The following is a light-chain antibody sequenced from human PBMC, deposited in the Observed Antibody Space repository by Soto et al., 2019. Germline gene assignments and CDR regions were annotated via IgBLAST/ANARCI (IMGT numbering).Light chain of an antibody. CDR1: QSVSSSY. CDR2: GAS. Sequence: PGERATLSCRASQSVSSSYLAWYQQKPGQAPRLLIYGASSRATGIPDRFSGSGSGTDFTLTISRLEPEDFAVYYCQQYGSSTVTFGQGTKVDIK. J-gene: IGKJ1*01. CDR3: QQYGSSTVT. V-gene: IGKV3-20*01.